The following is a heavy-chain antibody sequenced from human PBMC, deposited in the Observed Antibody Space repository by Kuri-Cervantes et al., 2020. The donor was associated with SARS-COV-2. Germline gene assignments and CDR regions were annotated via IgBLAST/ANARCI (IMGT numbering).Heavy chain of an antibody. CDR2: IIPILGIA. CDR1: GGTFSSYA. V-gene: IGHV1-69*04. J-gene: IGHJ6*02. D-gene: IGHD3-3*01. CDR3: ARDGGTYYDFWSGYHGRGMDV. Sequence: SSVKVSCKASGGTFSSYAISWVRQAPGQGLEWMGRIIPILGIANYAQKFQGRVTITADKSTSTAYMELSSLRSEDTAVYYCARDGGTYYDFWSGYHGRGMDVWGQGTTVTVSS.